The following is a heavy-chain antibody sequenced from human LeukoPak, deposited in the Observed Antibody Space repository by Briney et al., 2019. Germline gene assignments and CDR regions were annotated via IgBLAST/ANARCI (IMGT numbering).Heavy chain of an antibody. D-gene: IGHD6-13*01. CDR1: GYTFTSYG. Sequence: ASVKVSCKASGYTFTSYGISWVRQAPGQGLEWMGWISAYNGNTNYAQKLQGRVTMTTDPSTSTAYMELRSLRSDDTAVYYCARDSSSSWYGYYYYGMDVWGQGTTVTDSS. J-gene: IGHJ6*02. CDR3: ARDSSSSWYGYYYYGMDV. V-gene: IGHV1-18*01. CDR2: ISAYNGNT.